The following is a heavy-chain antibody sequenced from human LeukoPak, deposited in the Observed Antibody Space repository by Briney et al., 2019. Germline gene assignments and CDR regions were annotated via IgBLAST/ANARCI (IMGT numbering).Heavy chain of an antibody. CDR3: SGSSGWYFNSGDAFDI. CDR1: GYTFTSYA. CDR2: INTNTGNP. Sequence: GSVKVSCKASGYTFTSYAMNWVRQAPGQGLEWMGWINTNTGNPTYAQGFTGRFVFSLDTSVSTAYLQISSLKAEDTAVYYCSGSSGWYFNSGDAFDIWGQGTMVTVSS. D-gene: IGHD6-19*01. V-gene: IGHV7-4-1*02. J-gene: IGHJ3*02.